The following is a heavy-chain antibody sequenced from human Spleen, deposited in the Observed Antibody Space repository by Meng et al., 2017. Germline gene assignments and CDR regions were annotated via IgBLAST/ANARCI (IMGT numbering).Heavy chain of an antibody. Sequence: SGPTLVKPTQTLTLTCTFSGFSLSSSGVAVGWIRQSPGKALEWLGVIYWDEDKRYSPSLDSWLTITKVTSTSQVVLRMTNLDPLNTGTYYCVHSNSIVRYKDNWGPGTLVTVSS. CDR2: IYWDEDK. J-gene: IGHJ4*02. V-gene: IGHV2-5*02. CDR3: VHSNSIVRYKDN. D-gene: IGHD4-23*01. CDR1: GFSLSSSGVA.